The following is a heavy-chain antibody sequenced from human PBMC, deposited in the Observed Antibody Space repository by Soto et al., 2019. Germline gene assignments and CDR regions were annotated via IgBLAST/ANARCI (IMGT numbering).Heavy chain of an antibody. CDR3: ARLPTNYDFWSGSINPFDY. Sequence: QLQLQESGPGLVKPSETLSLTCTVSGGSISSSSYYWGWIRQPPGKGLEWIGSIYYSGSTYYNPSLKSRVTISVDTSKNQFSLKLSSVTAADTAVYYCARLPTNYDFWSGSINPFDYWGQGTLVTVSS. CDR1: GGSISSSSYY. V-gene: IGHV4-39*01. D-gene: IGHD3-3*01. CDR2: IYYSGST. J-gene: IGHJ4*02.